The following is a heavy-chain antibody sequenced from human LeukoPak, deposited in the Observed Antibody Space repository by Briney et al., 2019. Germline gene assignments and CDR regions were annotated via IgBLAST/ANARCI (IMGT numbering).Heavy chain of an antibody. V-gene: IGHV3-23*01. D-gene: IGHD6-19*01. CDR2: ISGSGGST. CDR1: GFTVSSYW. Sequence: GGSLRLSCGVSGFTVSSYWMSWVRQAPGKGLEWVSAISGSGGSTYYADSVKGRFTISRDNSKNTLYLQMNSLRAEDTAVYYCAKEALSSGWFWYYFDYWGQGTLVTVSS. J-gene: IGHJ4*02. CDR3: AKEALSSGWFWYYFDY.